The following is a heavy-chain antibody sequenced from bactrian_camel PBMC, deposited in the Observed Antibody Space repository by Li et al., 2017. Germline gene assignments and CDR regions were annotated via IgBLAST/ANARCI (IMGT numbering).Heavy chain of an antibody. CDR2: INKGGGTT. CDR3: AAEGARLMGGWVRRCSDEYSY. D-gene: IGHD5*01. V-gene: IGHV3S40*01. J-gene: IGHJ4*01. Sequence: VQLVESGGGLVQPGESLRLSCAASGFIFRDHYMNWVRQAPGKGLEWVSTINKGGGTTYYADSVKGRFTISQDNAKNTMYLQMNSLKPEDTAVYYCAAEGARLMGGWVRRCSDEYSYWGQGTQVTVS. CDR1: GFIFRDHY.